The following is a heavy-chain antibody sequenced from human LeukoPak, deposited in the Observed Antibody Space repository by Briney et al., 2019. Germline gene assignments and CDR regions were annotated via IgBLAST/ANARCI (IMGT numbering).Heavy chain of an antibody. Sequence: PGGSLRLSCAASRFTFSSYSMNWVRQAPGKGLEWVSYISSSSSSIYYADSVKGRFTISRDNDKNSLYLQMNSLRVEDTAVYYCARDPNLVYYDSSGDYWGQGTLVTVSS. V-gene: IGHV3-48*01. CDR3: ARDPNLVYYDSSGDY. D-gene: IGHD3-22*01. CDR1: RFTFSSYS. J-gene: IGHJ4*02. CDR2: ISSSSSSI.